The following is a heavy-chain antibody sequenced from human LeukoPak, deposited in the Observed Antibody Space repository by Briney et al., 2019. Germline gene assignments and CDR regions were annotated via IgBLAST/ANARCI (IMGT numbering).Heavy chain of an antibody. D-gene: IGHD3-22*01. CDR1: GFTFSSYG. J-gene: IGHJ6*02. CDR3: ARTLYYYDSSGYYPLYYYYYYGMDV. CDR2: YDRSNK. V-gene: IGHV3-30*03. Sequence: TGRSLRLSCAASGFTFSSYGMRWVRQAPGRGLEWVATYDRSNKYYADSVKGRFTISRDNSKNTLYLQMNSLRDEDTAVYYCARTLYYYDSSGYYPLYYYYYYGMDVWGQGTTVTVSS.